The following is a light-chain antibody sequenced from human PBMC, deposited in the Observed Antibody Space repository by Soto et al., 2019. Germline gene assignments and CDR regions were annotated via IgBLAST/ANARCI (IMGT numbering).Light chain of an antibody. Sequence: QTVVTQEPSFSVSPGGTITLTCGLTSGSVSTSSYPSWYQQTPGQAPRTLIYSTNTRSSGVPDRFSGSILGNKAALTITGVQADDESDYFCALSLPRGVWEFGGGTQLTVL. J-gene: IGLJ3*02. CDR3: ALSLPRGVWE. V-gene: IGLV8-61*01. CDR2: STN. CDR1: SGSVSTSSY.